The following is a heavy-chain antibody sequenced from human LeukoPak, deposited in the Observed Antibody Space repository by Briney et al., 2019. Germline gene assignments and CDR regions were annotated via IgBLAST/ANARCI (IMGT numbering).Heavy chain of an antibody. CDR2: IIPIFGTA. D-gene: IGHD3-3*01. CDR1: GGTFSSYA. Sequence: WASVKVSCKASGGTFSSYAISWVRQAPGQGLEWMGGIIPIFGTANYAQKFQSRVTITADKSTSTAYMELSSLRSEDTAVYYCAGTSTYDFWSGYYWNYFDYWGQGTLVTVSS. V-gene: IGHV1-69*06. CDR3: AGTSTYDFWSGYYWNYFDY. J-gene: IGHJ4*02.